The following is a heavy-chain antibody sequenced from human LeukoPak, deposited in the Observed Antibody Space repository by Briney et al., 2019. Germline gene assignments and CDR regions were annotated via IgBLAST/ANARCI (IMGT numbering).Heavy chain of an antibody. Sequence: GESLKISCKGSGYSFTSYWIGWVRQMPGKGLEWMGIIYPGDSDTRYSPSFQGQVTISADKSISTAYLQWSSLKASDTPMYYCARIARRGYSYGYSDYWGQGTLVTVSS. CDR2: IYPGDSDT. J-gene: IGHJ4*02. D-gene: IGHD5-18*01. CDR3: ARIARRGYSYGYSDY. V-gene: IGHV5-51*01. CDR1: GYSFTSYW.